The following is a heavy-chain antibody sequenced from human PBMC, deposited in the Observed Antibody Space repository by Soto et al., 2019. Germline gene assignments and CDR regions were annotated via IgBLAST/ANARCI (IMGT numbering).Heavy chain of an antibody. CDR2: IYHSGST. CDR3: ARGNGGDPNDYGMDV. Sequence: SLTCAVSGGSISSGGYSWSWIRQPPGKGLEWIGYIYHSGSTYYNPSLKSRVTISVDRSKNQFSLKLSSVTAADTAVYYCARGNGGDPNDYGMDVWGQGTTVTVSS. D-gene: IGHD3-16*01. CDR1: GGSISSGGYS. J-gene: IGHJ6*02. V-gene: IGHV4-30-2*01.